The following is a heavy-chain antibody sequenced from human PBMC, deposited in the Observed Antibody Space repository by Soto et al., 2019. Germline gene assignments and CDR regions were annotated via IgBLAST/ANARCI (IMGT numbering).Heavy chain of an antibody. Sequence: GGSLRLSCAASGFTFSSYWMSWVRQAPGKGLEWVANIKQDGSEKYYVDSVKGRFTISRDNAKNSLYLQMNSLRAEDTAVYYCARVPTDYSSSWYWFDPWGQGTLVTVSS. V-gene: IGHV3-7*01. CDR2: IKQDGSEK. CDR3: ARVPTDYSSSWYWFDP. CDR1: GFTFSSYW. D-gene: IGHD6-13*01. J-gene: IGHJ5*02.